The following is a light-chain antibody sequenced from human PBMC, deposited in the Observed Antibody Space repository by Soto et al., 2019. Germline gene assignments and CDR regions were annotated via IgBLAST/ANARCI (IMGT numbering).Light chain of an antibody. CDR3: QQYNNGPPFT. Sequence: EIVMTQSPATLSVSPGERATLSCRASQSVSSNLAWYQQKPGQAPRLLIYGASTRATGIPARFSGSGSGTEFTLTISGLQSEVFAVYYCQQYNNGPPFTFGPGKKVDIK. CDR1: QSVSSN. CDR2: GAS. J-gene: IGKJ3*01. V-gene: IGKV3-15*01.